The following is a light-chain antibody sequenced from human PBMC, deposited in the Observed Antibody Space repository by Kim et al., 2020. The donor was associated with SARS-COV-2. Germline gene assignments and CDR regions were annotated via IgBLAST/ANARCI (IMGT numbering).Light chain of an antibody. V-gene: IGKV1-5*01. CDR3: QQYNGY. CDR1: QSINNW. Sequence: DFQMTQSPSTLSASVGDRVTITCRASQSINNWLAWYQQKPGEAPKVLIYDASSLQSGVPSRFSGSGSGTEFTLTISSLQPDDSATYYCQQYNGYFGQGTKLEI. J-gene: IGKJ2*01. CDR2: DAS.